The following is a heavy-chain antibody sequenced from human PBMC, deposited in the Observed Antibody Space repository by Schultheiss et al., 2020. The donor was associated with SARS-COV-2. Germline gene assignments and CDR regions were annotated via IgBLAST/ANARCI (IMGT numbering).Heavy chain of an antibody. D-gene: IGHD6-6*01. V-gene: IGHV3-53*01. Sequence: GGSLRLSCAASGFTFSSYSMNWVRQAPGKGLEWVSVIYSGGSTYYADSVKGRFTISRDNSKNTLYLQMNSLRAEDTAVYYCARCRQLVHDYWYFDLWGRGTLVTVSS. CDR2: IYSGGST. J-gene: IGHJ2*01. CDR1: GFTFSSYS. CDR3: ARCRQLVHDYWYFDL.